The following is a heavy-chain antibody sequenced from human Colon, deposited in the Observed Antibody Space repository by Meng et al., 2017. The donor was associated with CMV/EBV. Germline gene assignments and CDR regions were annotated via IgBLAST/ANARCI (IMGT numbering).Heavy chain of an antibody. CDR3: AADIAAAGKGEFDY. V-gene: IGHV3-15*01. CDR2: IKSKTSGETT. CDR1: GFTFSSAW. J-gene: IGHJ4*02. D-gene: IGHD6-13*01. Sequence: GESLKISCAVSGFTFSSAWISWFRQAPSKGLEWVGRIKSKTSGETTGFAAPVKGRFTISRDDSKTTVYLQMNSLKTEDTAVYYCAADIAAAGKGEFDYWGQGTLVTVSS.